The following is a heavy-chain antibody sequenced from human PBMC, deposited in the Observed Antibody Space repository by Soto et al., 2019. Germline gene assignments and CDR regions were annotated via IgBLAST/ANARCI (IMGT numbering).Heavy chain of an antibody. D-gene: IGHD1-26*01. Sequence: EVQLVESGGGLVQPGESLRLPCAASGFTFDYYWMHWVRQAPGKGLVWVSRIYSDGTSTTYADSVKGRFTISRDNAKNTVSLQMNSLRADDTAVYYCARGDRGAFDLWGQGTVVTVSS. CDR1: GFTFDYYW. CDR3: ARGDRGAFDL. V-gene: IGHV3-74*01. CDR2: IYSDGTST. J-gene: IGHJ3*01.